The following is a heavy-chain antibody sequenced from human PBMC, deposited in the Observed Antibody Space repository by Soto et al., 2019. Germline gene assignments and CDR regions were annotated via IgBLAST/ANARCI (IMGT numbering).Heavy chain of an antibody. D-gene: IGHD3-10*01. CDR3: ARGRRYYGSGSYISYYYYMDV. CDR1: GGSFGVYY. CDR2: INHSGST. Sequence: PSETLSLTCAVDGGSFGVYYGSWIRQPQGKGLEWIGEINHSGSTNYNPSLKSRVTISVDTSKNQFSLKLSSVTAADTAVYYCARGRRYYGSGSYISYYYYMDVWGKGTTVTVSS. J-gene: IGHJ6*03. V-gene: IGHV4-34*01.